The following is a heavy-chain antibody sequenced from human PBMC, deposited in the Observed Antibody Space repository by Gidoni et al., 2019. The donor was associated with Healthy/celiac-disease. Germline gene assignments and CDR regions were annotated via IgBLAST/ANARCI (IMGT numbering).Heavy chain of an antibody. Sequence: QVQLVESGGGLVKPGGSLRLSCAASGFTFSAYYMSWLRQAPGKGLEWFSYISSSGSTIYYADSVKGRFTISRDNAKNSLYLQMNSLRAEDTAVYYCATDIVVVPAPSTSPGRDHTLIWGQGTMVTVSS. J-gene: IGHJ3*02. D-gene: IGHD2-2*01. CDR1: GFTFSAYY. V-gene: IGHV3-11*01. CDR3: ATDIVVVPAPSTSPGRDHTLI. CDR2: ISSSGSTI.